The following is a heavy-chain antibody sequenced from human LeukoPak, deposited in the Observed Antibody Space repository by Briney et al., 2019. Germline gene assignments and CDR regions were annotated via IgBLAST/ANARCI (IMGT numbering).Heavy chain of an antibody. J-gene: IGHJ4*02. CDR3: VKETFTVTSPFDS. Sequence: GGSLRLSCSASGFTFSAYAMHWGRQAPGKGLEYVSVINSNGGSTYYADSVKGRFTISRDNSKNTVFLQMSSLRVEDTAVYYCVKETFTVTSPFDSWGQGTQVTVSS. D-gene: IGHD3-16*01. V-gene: IGHV3-64D*09. CDR1: GFTFSAYA. CDR2: INSNGGST.